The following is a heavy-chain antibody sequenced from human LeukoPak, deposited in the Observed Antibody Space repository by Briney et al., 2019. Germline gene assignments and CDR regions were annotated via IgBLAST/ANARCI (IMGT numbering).Heavy chain of an antibody. V-gene: IGHV3-30*02. Sequence: PGGSLRLSCAASGFTFTSYSMNWVRQAPGKGLEWVAFIRYDGSNKYYADSVKGRFTISRDNSKSTLYLQMNSLRAEDTAVYYCANGAQSSIAAAGTVAPFDYWGQGTLVTVSS. CDR2: IRYDGSNK. CDR3: ANGAQSSIAAAGTVAPFDY. J-gene: IGHJ4*02. D-gene: IGHD6-13*01. CDR1: GFTFTSYS.